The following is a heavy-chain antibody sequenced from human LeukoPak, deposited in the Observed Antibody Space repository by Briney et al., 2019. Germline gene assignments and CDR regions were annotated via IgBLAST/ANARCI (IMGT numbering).Heavy chain of an antibody. D-gene: IGHD3/OR15-3a*01. CDR3: ARHFRTGYYSSWFDP. CDR1: GDSISSDY. J-gene: IGHJ5*02. Sequence: SETLSLTCTVSGDSISSDYWSWIRQPPGKGLEWIGYIYYSGSTNYNPSLKSRVTISVDTSKNEFSLKLSSVTAADTAVYYCARHFRTGYYSSWFDPWGQGTLVTVSS. V-gene: IGHV4-59*01. CDR2: IYYSGST.